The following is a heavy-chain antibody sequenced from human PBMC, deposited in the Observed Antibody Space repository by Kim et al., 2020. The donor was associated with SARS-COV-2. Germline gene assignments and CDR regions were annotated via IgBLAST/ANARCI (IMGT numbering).Heavy chain of an antibody. CDR3: ARDCLVLWFGELSDAFDI. Sequence: SQTLSLTCAISGDSVSSNSAAWNWIRQSPSRGLEWLGRTYYRSKWYNDYAVSVKSRITINPDTSKNQFSLQLNSVTPEDTAVYYCARDCLVLWFGELSDAFDIWGQGTMVTVSS. J-gene: IGHJ3*02. CDR1: GDSVSSNSAA. V-gene: IGHV6-1*01. CDR2: TYYRSKWYN. D-gene: IGHD3-10*01.